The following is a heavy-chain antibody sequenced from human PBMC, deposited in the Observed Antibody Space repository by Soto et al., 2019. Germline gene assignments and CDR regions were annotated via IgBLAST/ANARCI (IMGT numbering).Heavy chain of an antibody. CDR1: GDSIGNFY. Sequence: PSETLSLTCAISGDSIGNFYWSWIRQPAGKGLGSLGRLSASGRTNYSPSLQSRVTMSLDRSKNRFSLRLTSVSAADTAVYFCARGMGCYFDLWGRGTLVTVSS. V-gene: IGHV4-4*07. D-gene: IGHD2-8*01. CDR2: LSASGRT. CDR3: ARGMGCYFDL. J-gene: IGHJ2*01.